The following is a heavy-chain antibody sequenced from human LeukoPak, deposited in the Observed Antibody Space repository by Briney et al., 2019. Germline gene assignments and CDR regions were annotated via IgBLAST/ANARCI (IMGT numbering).Heavy chain of an antibody. J-gene: IGHJ5*02. V-gene: IGHV3-30*04. CDR2: ISYDGSNK. CDR3: ARDRVTMVRGVLDP. CDR1: GFTFSSYA. Sequence: PGGSLRLSCAASGFTFSSYAMHWVRQAPGKGLEWVAVISYDGSNKYYADSVKGRFTISRDNSKNTLYLQMSSLRAEDTAVYYCARDRVTMVRGVLDPWGQGTLVTVSS. D-gene: IGHD3-10*01.